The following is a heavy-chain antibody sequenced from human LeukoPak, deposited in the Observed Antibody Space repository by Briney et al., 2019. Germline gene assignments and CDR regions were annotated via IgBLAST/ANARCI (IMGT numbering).Heavy chain of an antibody. D-gene: IGHD3-16*01. CDR2: SRNKANSYTT. Sequence: QSGGSLRLSCAASGFTFSDHYMDWVRQAPGKGLEWVGRSRNKANSYTTSYAASVTGRFTISRDDSKNSLYLQMNSLKTEDTAVYYCARVYTAFDYWGQGTLVTVSS. V-gene: IGHV3-72*01. CDR1: GFTFSDHY. CDR3: ARVYTAFDY. J-gene: IGHJ4*02.